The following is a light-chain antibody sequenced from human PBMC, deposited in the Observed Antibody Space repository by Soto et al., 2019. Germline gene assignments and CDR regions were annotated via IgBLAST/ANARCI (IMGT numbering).Light chain of an antibody. V-gene: IGKV1-33*01. CDR1: QVISNY. CDR2: DAS. Sequence: DIQMTQSPSSLSASVGDRVTITCQASQVISNYLIWYQQKPGEAPKLLIYDASNLETGVPSRFSGSGSGTDFTFTITSLQPEDIATYYCQQYDSLPITFGQGTRLEIK. J-gene: IGKJ5*01. CDR3: QQYDSLPIT.